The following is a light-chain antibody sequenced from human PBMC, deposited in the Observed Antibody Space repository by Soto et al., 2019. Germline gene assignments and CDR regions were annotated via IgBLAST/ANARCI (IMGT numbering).Light chain of an antibody. J-gene: IGKJ5*01. CDR1: QSVSRN. CDR3: QQYGIFPIT. V-gene: IGKV3-20*01. CDR2: GAS. Sequence: EIVMTQSPATLSVSPGERATLSCRASQSVSRNLAWYQQRPGQPPRLLIYGASSRATGIPDRFSGSGSGTDFTLTISRLEPEDFAVYYCQQYGIFPITFGQGTRLEIK.